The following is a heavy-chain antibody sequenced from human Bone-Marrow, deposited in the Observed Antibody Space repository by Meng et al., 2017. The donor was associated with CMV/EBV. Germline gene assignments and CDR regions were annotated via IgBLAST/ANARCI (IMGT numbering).Heavy chain of an antibody. Sequence: GESLKISCAASGFTFDNSAMSWVRQAPGKGLEWVSVIYTGGRRTEYADSVKGRFTISRDESENTLYLQMNNLRAEDTALYYCAKYEGMAWLSWWGQGSLVTVAS. CDR2: IYTGGRRT. J-gene: IGHJ4*02. CDR1: GFTFDNSA. V-gene: IGHV3-23*03. CDR3: AKYEGMAWLSW. D-gene: IGHD3-3*01.